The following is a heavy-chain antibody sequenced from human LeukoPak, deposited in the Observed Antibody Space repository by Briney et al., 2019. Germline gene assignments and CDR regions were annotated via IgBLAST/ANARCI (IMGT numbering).Heavy chain of an antibody. CDR2: IYHSGST. CDR1: GYSISSGYY. Sequence: PSETLSLTCTVSGYSISSGYYWGWLRQPPGKGLEWIGSIYHSGSTYYNPSLKSRVTISVDTSKNQFSLKLSSVTAADTAVYYCARVVQPTGGFDYWGQGTLVTVSS. V-gene: IGHV4-38-2*02. J-gene: IGHJ4*02. D-gene: IGHD1-1*01. CDR3: ARVVQPTGGFDY.